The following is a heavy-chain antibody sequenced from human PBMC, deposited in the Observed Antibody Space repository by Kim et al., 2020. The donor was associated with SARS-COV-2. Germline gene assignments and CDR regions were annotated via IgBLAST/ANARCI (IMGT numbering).Heavy chain of an antibody. J-gene: IGHJ6*02. CDR3: GRDLSGYYGMDV. D-gene: IGHD3-10*01. V-gene: IGHV3-33*01. Sequence: KYYADYVKGRVTISRDNSKNTLYLQMNSLRAEDTAVYYCGRDLSGYYGMDVWGQGTTVTVSS. CDR2: K.